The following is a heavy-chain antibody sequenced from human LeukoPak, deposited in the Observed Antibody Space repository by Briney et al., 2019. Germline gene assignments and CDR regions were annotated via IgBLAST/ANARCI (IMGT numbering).Heavy chain of an antibody. D-gene: IGHD6-19*01. CDR2: IYSGGST. CDR1: GVNVSNKY. V-gene: IGHV3-66*01. Sequence: GGSLRLSCAASGVNVSNKYMSWVRQAPGKELEWVSVIYSGGSTDYADSVKGRFTISRDNSKNTLYLQMNSLRAEDTAVYYCAREFSSGWSHYFDYWGQGTLVTVSS. J-gene: IGHJ4*02. CDR3: AREFSSGWSHYFDY.